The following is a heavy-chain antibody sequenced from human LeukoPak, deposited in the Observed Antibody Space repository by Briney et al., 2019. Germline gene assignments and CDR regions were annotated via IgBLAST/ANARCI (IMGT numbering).Heavy chain of an antibody. CDR3: ARGGFGRSRSWYENDY. CDR1: GYTFTSYD. D-gene: IGHD6-13*01. Sequence: ASVKVSCKASGYTFTSYDINWVRQATGQGLEWMGWMNPNSGNTGYAQKFQGRVTMTRNTSISTAYMELSSLRSEDTAVYYCARGGFGRSRSWYENDYWGQGTLVTVSS. V-gene: IGHV1-8*01. J-gene: IGHJ4*02. CDR2: MNPNSGNT.